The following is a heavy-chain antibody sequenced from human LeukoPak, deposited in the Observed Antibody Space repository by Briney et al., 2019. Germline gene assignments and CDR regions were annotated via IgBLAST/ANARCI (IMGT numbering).Heavy chain of an antibody. D-gene: IGHD3-22*01. Sequence: GGSLRLSCAASEFTFSSYALSWVRQAPGKGLEWVSTISGYGGSTYFADSVKGRFTISRDNSKNTLYLQMNSLRAEDTAVYYCAKDRDPAYYYDSSGYYWGQGTLVTVSS. CDR1: EFTFSSYA. CDR2: ISGYGGST. CDR3: AKDRDPAYYYDSSGYY. J-gene: IGHJ4*02. V-gene: IGHV3-23*01.